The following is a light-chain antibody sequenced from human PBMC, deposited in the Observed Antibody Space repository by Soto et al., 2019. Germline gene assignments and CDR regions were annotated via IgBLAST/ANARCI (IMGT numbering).Light chain of an antibody. CDR1: SSDVGGYNF. Sequence: QSALTQPASVSGSPGQSITISCTGTSSDVGGYNFVSWYRQDPGKAPKLLIYEVNNRPSGISNRFSGSKSGILASLTISGLQAEDEADYYCSSYTTRSTFVFGSGIKVTVL. J-gene: IGLJ1*01. CDR3: SSYTTRSTFV. CDR2: EVN. V-gene: IGLV2-14*01.